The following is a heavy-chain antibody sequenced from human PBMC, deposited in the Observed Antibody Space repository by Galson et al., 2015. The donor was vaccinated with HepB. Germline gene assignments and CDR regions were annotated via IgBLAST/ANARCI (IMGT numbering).Heavy chain of an antibody. Sequence: SLRLSCAASGFTFSRFWMAWVRQAPGKGLEWVANIKGDESEKNYVDSVKGQFTISRDNAKNSLYLQMNSLRAEDTAVYYCARWVYFNVDYWGQGTLATVSS. CDR1: GFTFSRFW. CDR2: IKGDESEK. V-gene: IGHV3-7*03. D-gene: IGHD2-8*01. CDR3: ARWVYFNVDY. J-gene: IGHJ4*02.